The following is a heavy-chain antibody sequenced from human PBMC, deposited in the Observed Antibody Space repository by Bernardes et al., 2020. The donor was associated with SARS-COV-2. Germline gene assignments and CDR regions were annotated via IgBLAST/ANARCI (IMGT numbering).Heavy chain of an antibody. CDR2: ISSSSSYI. V-gene: IGHV3-21*06. Sequence: GGSLRLSCAASGFIFNTYSMNWVRQAPGKGLEWVSFISSSSSYIYYADSVKGRFTISRDNAKNSLYLQMNSLRTEDTAVYYCARGSTPDYWGQGTLVTVSS. CDR1: GFIFNTYS. D-gene: IGHD4-17*01. J-gene: IGHJ4*02. CDR3: ARGSTPDY.